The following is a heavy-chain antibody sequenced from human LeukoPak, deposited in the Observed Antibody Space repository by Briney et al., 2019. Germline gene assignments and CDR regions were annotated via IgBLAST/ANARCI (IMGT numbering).Heavy chain of an antibody. Sequence: SETLSLTCTVSGYFISSGYYWGWIRQPPGKGLQWIASIHYSETTYYNPSLKSRVTISVDTSKNHFSLKLSSVTAADTAVYYCARGPTYQPIDYWGQGTLVTVSS. CDR3: ARGPTYQPIDY. CDR2: IHYSETT. CDR1: GYFISSGYY. V-gene: IGHV4-38-2*02. J-gene: IGHJ4*02. D-gene: IGHD2-2*01.